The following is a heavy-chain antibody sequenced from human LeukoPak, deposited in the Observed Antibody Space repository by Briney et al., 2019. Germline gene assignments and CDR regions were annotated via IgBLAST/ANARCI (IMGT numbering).Heavy chain of an antibody. CDR1: GGSISSGDYY. J-gene: IGHJ4*02. CDR2: IYYSGST. CDR3: ARVGVYYYGSGSYYIFDY. V-gene: IGHV4-30-4*08. Sequence: PSQTLSLTCTVSGGSISSGDYYWSWIRQPPGKGLEWIGYIYYSGSTYYNPSLKSRVTISVDTSKNQFSLKLSSVTAADTAVYYCARVGVYYYGSGSYYIFDYWGQRTLVTVSS. D-gene: IGHD3-10*01.